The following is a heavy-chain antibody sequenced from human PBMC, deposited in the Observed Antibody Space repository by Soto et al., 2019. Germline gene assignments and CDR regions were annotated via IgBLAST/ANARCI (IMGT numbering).Heavy chain of an antibody. J-gene: IGHJ4*02. CDR1: GFTFNKHA. D-gene: IGHD3-22*01. V-gene: IGHV3-23*01. Sequence: GGSLRLSCAASGFTFNKHAMNWVRQAPGKGLEWVSAISGGGDSTYYADSVKGRFTISRDNSKNTLYLQMNSLRAEDTAVYYCAKAGPSSGYYYASDYWGQGTLVTVSS. CDR2: ISGGGDST. CDR3: AKAGPSSGYYYASDY.